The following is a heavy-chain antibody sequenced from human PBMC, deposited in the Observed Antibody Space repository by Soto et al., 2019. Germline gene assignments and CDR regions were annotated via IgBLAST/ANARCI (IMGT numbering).Heavy chain of an antibody. J-gene: IGHJ4*02. CDR3: AKDQNGHRDGSGSYYFDY. CDR1: GFTFSSYA. D-gene: IGHD3-10*01. Sequence: GGSLRLSCAASGFTFSSYAMSWVRQAPGKGLEWVSAISGSGGSTYYADSVKGRFTISRDNSKNTLYLQMNSLRAEDTAVYYCAKDQNGHRDGSGSYYFDYWGQGTLVTVSS. V-gene: IGHV3-23*01. CDR2: ISGSGGST.